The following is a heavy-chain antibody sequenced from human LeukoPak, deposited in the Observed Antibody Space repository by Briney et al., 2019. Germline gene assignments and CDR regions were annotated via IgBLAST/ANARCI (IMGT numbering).Heavy chain of an antibody. CDR3: ARGDTVVVPAAILDY. CDR1: GYTFTGYY. CDR2: INPNSGGT. V-gene: IGHV1-2*02. Sequence: ASVKVSCKASGYTFTGYYMHLVRQAPGQGLEWMGWINPNSGGTNYAQKFQGRVTMTRDTSISTAYMELSRLRSDDTAVYYCARGDTVVVPAAILDYWGQGTLVTVSS. J-gene: IGHJ4*02. D-gene: IGHD2-2*01.